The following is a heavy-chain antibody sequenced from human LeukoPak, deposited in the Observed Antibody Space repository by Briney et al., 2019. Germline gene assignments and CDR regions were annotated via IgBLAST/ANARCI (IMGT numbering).Heavy chain of an antibody. CDR1: GGSVYTSDYY. J-gene: IGHJ4*02. CDR2: IFYTGKT. Sequence: SETLSLTCTVSGGSVYTSDYYWGWVRQPPGKGPEWIGDIFYTGKTNYNPSLKSRVSISIDTSKNQFSLKLTSVTAADTAVYYCARVFDSWGQGTLVAVSS. CDR3: ARVFDS. V-gene: IGHV4-39*07.